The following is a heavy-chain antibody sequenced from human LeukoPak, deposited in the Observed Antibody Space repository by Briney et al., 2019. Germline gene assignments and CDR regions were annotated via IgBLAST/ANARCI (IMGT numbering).Heavy chain of an antibody. CDR1: GFTFRDYY. D-gene: IGHD3-22*01. Sequence: GGSLRLSCAGSGFTFRDYYMSWIRQAPGKGLEWVSYISSSVSFIYYADSVKGRFSISRGNAKNSLYLQMNSLRAEDTAVYYCARGAYSDSSGYYVWGQGTLVTVTS. CDR2: ISSSVSFI. CDR3: ARGAYSDSSGYYV. J-gene: IGHJ4*02. V-gene: IGHV3-11*01.